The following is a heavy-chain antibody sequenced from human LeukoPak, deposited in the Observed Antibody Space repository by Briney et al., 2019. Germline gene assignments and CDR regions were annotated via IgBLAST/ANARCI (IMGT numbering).Heavy chain of an antibody. CDR3: AKGLTTVVYGFDY. CDR1: GFTFSSYS. J-gene: IGHJ4*02. V-gene: IGHV3-48*02. D-gene: IGHD4-23*01. Sequence: GGSLRLSCAASGFTFSSYSMNWVRQAPGQGLEWVSYISISISTIYYADSVKGRFTISRDNAKNSLYLQMNSLRDEDTAVYYCAKGLTTVVYGFDYWGQGTLVTVSS. CDR2: ISISISTI.